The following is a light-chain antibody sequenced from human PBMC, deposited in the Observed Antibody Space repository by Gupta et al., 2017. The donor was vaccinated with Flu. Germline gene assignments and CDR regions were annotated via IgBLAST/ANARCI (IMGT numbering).Light chain of an antibody. Sequence: DIQMTQSPSSLSASVGDRVTITCQASQDISNYLHWYQHKPGEAPKLLIYDASNLQTGVPSRFSGSGSGTHFTFTISSLQPEDIATYYCQQYGRHPPPTFGGGTKVEIK. CDR2: DAS. V-gene: IGKV1-33*01. CDR3: QQYGRHPPPT. CDR1: QDISNY. J-gene: IGKJ4*01.